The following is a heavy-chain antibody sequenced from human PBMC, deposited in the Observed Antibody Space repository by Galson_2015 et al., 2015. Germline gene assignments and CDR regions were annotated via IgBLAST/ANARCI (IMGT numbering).Heavy chain of an antibody. CDR3: ARFNSNYGLYYFGMDV. CDR2: SSHDGSKE. Sequence: SLRLSCAASGFSVSNYGMHWVRQAPGKGLEWVAISSHDGSKEYYVDSVKGRFTVSRDNSKNTLYLQMDILGAEDTAVYYCARFNSNYGLYYFGMDVWGQGTTVTVSS. V-gene: IGHV3-30*03. J-gene: IGHJ6*02. D-gene: IGHD4-11*01. CDR1: GFSVSNYG.